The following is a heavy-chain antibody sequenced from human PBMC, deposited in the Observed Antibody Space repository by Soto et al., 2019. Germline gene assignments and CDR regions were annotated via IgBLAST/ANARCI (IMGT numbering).Heavy chain of an antibody. CDR3: ARTSAAGKNYNGMDV. CDR2: IYPGDSDT. J-gene: IGHJ6*02. Sequence: GESLKISCKGSGYSFTSYWIGWVRQMPGKGLEWMGIIYPGDSDTRYSPSFQGQVTISADKSISTAYLQWSSLKASDTAMYYYARTSAAGKNYNGMDVWGQGTTVTVSS. CDR1: GYSFTSYW. V-gene: IGHV5-51*01. D-gene: IGHD6-13*01.